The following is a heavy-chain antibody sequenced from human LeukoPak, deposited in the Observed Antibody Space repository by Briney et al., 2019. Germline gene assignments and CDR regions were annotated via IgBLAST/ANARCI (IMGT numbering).Heavy chain of an antibody. CDR1: GGSFSGYY. D-gene: IGHD3-10*01. CDR2: INHSGST. J-gene: IGHJ4*02. V-gene: IGHV4-34*01. Sequence: LEALSLTCAVYGGSFSGYYWSWIRQPPGKGLEWIGEINHSGSTNYNPSLKSRVTISVDTSKNQFSLKLSSVTAADTAVYYCAGIARITMVRVFDYWGQGTLVTVSS. CDR3: AGIARITMVRVFDY.